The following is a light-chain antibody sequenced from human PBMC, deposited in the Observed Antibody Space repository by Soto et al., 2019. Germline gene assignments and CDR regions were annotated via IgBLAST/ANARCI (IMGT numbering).Light chain of an antibody. J-gene: IGLJ3*02. Sequence: QSALTQPASVSGSPGQSITISCTGTSSDVGGYNYVSWYQQHPGKAPKLMIYEVSNRPSGVSNRFSGSKSGNTASLTISGLQAEDEDDYYCRSYTSSSTWVFGGGTKVTVL. CDR2: EVS. V-gene: IGLV2-14*01. CDR3: RSYTSSSTWV. CDR1: SSDVGGYNY.